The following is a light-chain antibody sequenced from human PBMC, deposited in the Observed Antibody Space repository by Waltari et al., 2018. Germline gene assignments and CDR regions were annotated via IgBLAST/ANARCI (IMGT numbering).Light chain of an antibody. CDR3: QHYVRLPVT. CDR2: GAS. Sequence: EIVFTQPPGTLSLSPGDRATLSCRASQSVSRTLAWYQQKPGQAPRLLIYGASTRATGIPERFSGGGSGTDFSLTISRLEPEDFAVYYCQHYVRLPVTFGQGTKVEIK. V-gene: IGKV3-20*01. CDR1: QSVSRT. J-gene: IGKJ1*01.